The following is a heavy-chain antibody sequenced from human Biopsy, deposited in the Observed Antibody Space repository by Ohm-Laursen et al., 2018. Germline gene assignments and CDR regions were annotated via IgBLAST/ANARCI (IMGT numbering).Heavy chain of an antibody. J-gene: IGHJ4*02. V-gene: IGHV4-59*11. Sequence: SETLSPTCSVSGGSFTVHYWSWIRQPPGKGLEWIGHISHTGYTSYKSSLKSRVTISLDTSRNHFSLRLSSLTAADTAVYYCARGSNDFGGLYFPRWGQGTLLTVSS. D-gene: IGHD4-23*01. CDR2: ISHTGYT. CDR3: ARGSNDFGGLYFPR. CDR1: GGSFTVHY.